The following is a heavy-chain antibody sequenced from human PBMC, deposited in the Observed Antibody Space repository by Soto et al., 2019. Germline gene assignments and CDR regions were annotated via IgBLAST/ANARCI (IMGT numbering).Heavy chain of an antibody. Sequence: SETLSLTCTVSGGSISSYYWSWIRQPPGKGLEWIGYIYYSGSTNYNPSLKSRVTISVDTSKNQFSLKLSSVTAADTAVYYCARAVGVGYFDYWGQGTLVTVSS. D-gene: IGHD1-26*01. CDR1: GGSISSYY. V-gene: IGHV4-59*01. CDR2: IYYSGST. J-gene: IGHJ4*02. CDR3: ARAVGVGYFDY.